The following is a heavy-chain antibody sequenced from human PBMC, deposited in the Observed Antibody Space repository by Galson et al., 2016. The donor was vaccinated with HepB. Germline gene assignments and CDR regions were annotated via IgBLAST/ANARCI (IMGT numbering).Heavy chain of an antibody. J-gene: IGHJ6*02. CDR1: GDSITSYY. D-gene: IGHD1/OR15-1a*01. CDR2: IYYTGRT. V-gene: IGHV4-39*01. CDR3: ARQEGSMEQGEYYYNYGMDV. Sequence: SETLSLTCTVSGDSITSYYWGWIRQPPGKGLEWIGNIYYTGRTYYNPSLWSRVTISADTSKNQISLKLNSVTAADTAVYYCARQEGSMEQGEYYYNYGMDVWGQGTTVTVSS.